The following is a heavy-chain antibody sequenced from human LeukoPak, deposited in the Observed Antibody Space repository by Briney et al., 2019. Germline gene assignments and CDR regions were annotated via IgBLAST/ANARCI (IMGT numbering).Heavy chain of an antibody. D-gene: IGHD1-26*01. J-gene: IGHJ6*02. V-gene: IGHV3-9*01. Sequence: GGSLRLSCAATGFTFKDYGMHWVRQPPGKGLEWVSSINWNGGGTDYADSVKGRFTFSRDNAKNSLYLQLSSLRPEDTVLYYCAKHMRATNTYSFFGLDVWGQGTTVTVSS. CDR2: INWNGGGT. CDR1: GFTFKDYG. CDR3: AKHMRATNTYSFFGLDV.